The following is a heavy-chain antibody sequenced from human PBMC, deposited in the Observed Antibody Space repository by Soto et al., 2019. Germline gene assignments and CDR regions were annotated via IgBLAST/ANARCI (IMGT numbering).Heavy chain of an antibody. Sequence: QVQIQASGPGLVTPSDTLSLTCTVSDASITNFFWNWVRQPAGGPLEWIGRLYLGGAPTYNPSLRSRLFISADTSKNQVSLKLTSVTAADTAVYYCAADSGRGGRAFDHWGHGALATVSS. CDR1: DASITNFF. CDR3: AADSGRGGRAFDH. V-gene: IGHV4-4*07. J-gene: IGHJ4*01. CDR2: LYLGGAP. D-gene: IGHD3-10*01.